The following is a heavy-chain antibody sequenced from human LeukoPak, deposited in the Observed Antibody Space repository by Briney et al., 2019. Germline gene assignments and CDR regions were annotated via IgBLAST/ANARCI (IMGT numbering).Heavy chain of an antibody. J-gene: IGHJ4*02. Sequence: ASVKVSCKASGGTFTSYAMNWVRQAPGQGLEWMGWISAYNGNTNYAQKLQGRVTMTTDTSTSTAYMELRSLRSDDTAVYYCARNFGSGSYYTHFDYWGQGTLVTVSS. CDR3: ARNFGSGSYYTHFDY. D-gene: IGHD3-10*01. CDR1: GGTFTSYA. V-gene: IGHV1-18*01. CDR2: ISAYNGNT.